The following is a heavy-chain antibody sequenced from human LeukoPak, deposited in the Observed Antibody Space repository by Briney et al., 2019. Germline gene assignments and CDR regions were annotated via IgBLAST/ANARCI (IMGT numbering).Heavy chain of an antibody. CDR3: ARSGYSSYYFDY. CDR1: GGTFSSYA. J-gene: IGHJ4*02. CDR2: IIPIFGTA. Sequence: ASVKVSCKASGGTFSSYAISWVRQAPGQGLEWMGGIIPIFGTANYAQKFQGGVTITADESTSTAYMELSSLRSEDTAVYHCARSGYSSYYFDYWGQGTLVTVSS. D-gene: IGHD3-3*01. V-gene: IGHV1-69*13.